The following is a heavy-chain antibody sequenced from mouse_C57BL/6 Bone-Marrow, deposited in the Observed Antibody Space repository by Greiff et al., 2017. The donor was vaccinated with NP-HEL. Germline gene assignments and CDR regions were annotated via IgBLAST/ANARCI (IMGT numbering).Heavy chain of an antibody. V-gene: IGHV1-63*01. CDR1: GYTFTNYW. CDR2: IYPGGGYT. D-gene: IGHD1-1*01. J-gene: IGHJ3*01. Sequence: QVHVKQSGAELVRPGTSVKMSCKASGYTFTNYWIGWAKQRPGHGLEWIGDIYPGGGYTNYNEKFKGKATLTADKSSSTAYMQFSSLTSEDSAIYYCARSLYGRGFAYWGQGTLVTVSA. CDR3: ARSLYGRGFAY.